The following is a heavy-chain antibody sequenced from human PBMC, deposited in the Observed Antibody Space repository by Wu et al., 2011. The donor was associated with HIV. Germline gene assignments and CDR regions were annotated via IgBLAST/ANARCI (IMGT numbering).Heavy chain of an antibody. CDR1: GGTFSTYA. Sequence: QVQLVQSGAEVKKPGSSVKVSCKASGGTFSTYAISWVRQAPGQGLEWMGGIIPIFGTANYAQKFQGRVTITADKSTSTAYMELSSLRSEDTAIYYCARESLATVTTLAGGYYYYYMDVWGKGTTVTVSS. CDR3: ARESLATVTTLAGGYYYYYMDV. J-gene: IGHJ6*03. D-gene: IGHD4-17*01. CDR2: IIPIFGTA. V-gene: IGHV1-69*14.